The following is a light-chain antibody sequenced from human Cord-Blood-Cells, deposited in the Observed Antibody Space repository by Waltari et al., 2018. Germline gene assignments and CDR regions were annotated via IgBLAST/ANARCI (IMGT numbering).Light chain of an antibody. CDR1: SSGVGGYNY. J-gene: IGLJ3*02. V-gene: IGLV2-11*01. Sequence: QSPLTQPRSVSGSPGQSVTISCTGTSSGVGGYNYVSRYQQHPGKAPKLMIYDVSKRPSGVPDRFSGSKSGNTASLTISGLQSEDEADYYCCSYAGSYNWVFGGGTKLTVL. CDR2: DVS. CDR3: CSYAGSYNWV.